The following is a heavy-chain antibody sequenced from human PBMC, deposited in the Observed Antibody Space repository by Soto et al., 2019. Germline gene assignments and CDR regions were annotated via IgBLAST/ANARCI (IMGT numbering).Heavy chain of an antibody. V-gene: IGHV2-5*02. CDR3: GLNFDFDWLYDGPPV. CDR1: GFSLSTNGVG. J-gene: IGHJ6*02. CDR2: IYWDDDK. Sequence: SGPTLVNRTQTLTLTCTFSGFSLSTNGVGVGWIRQPPGKALEWLALIYWDDDKRYSPSLKSRPTITKDTSKNQVVLTMTNMDPVDTATYYCGLNFDFDWLYDGPPVWGQGTTVTVSS. D-gene: IGHD3-9*01.